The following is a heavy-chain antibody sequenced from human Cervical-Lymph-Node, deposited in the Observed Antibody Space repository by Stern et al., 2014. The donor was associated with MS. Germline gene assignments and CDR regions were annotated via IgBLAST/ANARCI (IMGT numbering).Heavy chain of an antibody. J-gene: IGHJ3*02. CDR1: GGSISSGGYS. V-gene: IGHV4-30-2*01. Sequence: QVQLQESGSGLVKPSQTLSLTCAVSGGSISSGGYSWSWIRQPPGKGLEWIGYIYHSGSTYYNPSLKSRVPISVDRSKNQFSLKLSSVTAADTAVYYCARSSTVTPNAFDIWGQGTMVTVSS. D-gene: IGHD4-17*01. CDR3: ARSSTVTPNAFDI. CDR2: IYHSGST.